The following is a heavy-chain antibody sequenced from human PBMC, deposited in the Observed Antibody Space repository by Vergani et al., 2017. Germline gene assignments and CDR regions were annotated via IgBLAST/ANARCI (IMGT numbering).Heavy chain of an antibody. V-gene: IGHV2-5*01. J-gene: IGHJ4*02. CDR3: AHRDFFVDNYEYFGY. Sequence: QITLKESGPTLVKPTQTLTLTCTVSGFSVSSRGVGVAWIRQPPGKALECLAIIYWNDDKRYSPSLMGRLTIAKDTSRNQVVLTMTNMDPVDTATYYCAHRDFFVDNYEYFGYWGPGTLVTVSS. CDR1: GFSVSSRGVG. CDR2: IYWNDDK. D-gene: IGHD4-11*01.